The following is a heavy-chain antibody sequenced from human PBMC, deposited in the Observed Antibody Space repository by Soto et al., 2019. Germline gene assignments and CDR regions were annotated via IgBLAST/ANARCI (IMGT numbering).Heavy chain of an antibody. D-gene: IGHD3-3*01. CDR1: GDTFSSYS. Sequence: SVKVSCKPSGDTFSSYSFSWVRQVPGQGLEWMGGFSPIFGAPNYAQNFLDRVTITADQITSTVYLELSSLRSEDTAVYYCARVRSYDFWSGYYPDTYYYYGMDVWGQ. J-gene: IGHJ6*02. CDR3: ARVRSYDFWSGYYPDTYYYYGMDV. CDR2: FSPIFGAP. V-gene: IGHV1-69*13.